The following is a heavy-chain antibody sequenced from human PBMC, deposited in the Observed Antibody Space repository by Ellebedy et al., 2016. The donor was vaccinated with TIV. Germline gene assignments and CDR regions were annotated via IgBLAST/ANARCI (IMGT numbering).Heavy chain of an antibody. J-gene: IGHJ3*02. Sequence: ASVKVSCXASGYTFTSYGISWVRQAPGQGLEWMGWISAYNGNTNYAQKLQGRVTMTTDTSTSTAYMELRSLRSDDTAVYYCARDIVVVVAAAWAFDIWGQGTMVTVSS. D-gene: IGHD2-15*01. CDR1: GYTFTSYG. CDR3: ARDIVVVVAAAWAFDI. CDR2: ISAYNGNT. V-gene: IGHV1-18*04.